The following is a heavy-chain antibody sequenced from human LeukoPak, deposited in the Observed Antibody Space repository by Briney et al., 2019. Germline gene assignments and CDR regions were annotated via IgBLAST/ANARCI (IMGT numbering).Heavy chain of an antibody. J-gene: IGHJ4*02. CDR2: IKQDGSEK. D-gene: IGHD3-3*01. CDR3: ARDPTFGVVIAHFDY. Sequence: GGSLRLSCAASGFTFSTYSMNWVRQAPGKGLEWVANIKQDGSEKYYVDSVKGRFTISRDNAKNSLYLQMNSLRAEDTAVYYCARDPTFGVVIAHFDYWGQGTLVTVSS. CDR1: GFTFSTYS. V-gene: IGHV3-7*01.